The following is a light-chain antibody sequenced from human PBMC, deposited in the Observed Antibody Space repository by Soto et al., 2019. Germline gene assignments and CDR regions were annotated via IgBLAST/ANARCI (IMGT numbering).Light chain of an antibody. J-gene: IGKJ1*01. CDR2: DAS. CDR1: QTINSW. V-gene: IGKV1-5*01. Sequence: DIQMTQSTSTLSASVGDRVTITCRASQTINSWLAWYQQKPGKAPKVLIFDASSLKTGVPSRFSGSGSGTEFTLTISNLQPDDFATYYCQQYDSDSSGTFGQGTKVDIK. CDR3: QQYDSDSSGT.